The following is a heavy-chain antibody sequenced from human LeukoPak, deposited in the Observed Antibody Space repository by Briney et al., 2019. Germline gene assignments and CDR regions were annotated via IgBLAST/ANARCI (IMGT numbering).Heavy chain of an antibody. D-gene: IGHD2-15*01. CDR1: GGSISSSSDC. J-gene: IGHJ4*02. V-gene: IGHV4-39*02. Sequence: SESLSLTCIVSGGSISSSSDCWGWIRQHAGKGLEGFGIFYSSESTYYTPSPKRRVTISVDTSKNHLSLKLRSVTGADTAVYYCAREHLEYCSGGSCRTIDYWGQGTLVTVSS. CDR2: FYSSEST. CDR3: AREHLEYCSGGSCRTIDY.